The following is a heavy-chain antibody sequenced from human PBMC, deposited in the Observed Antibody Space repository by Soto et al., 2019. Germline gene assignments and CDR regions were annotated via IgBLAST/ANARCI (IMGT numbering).Heavy chain of an antibody. V-gene: IGHV1-18*04. CDR3: ARDYSAYVWGSYHRFDY. D-gene: IGHD3-16*02. J-gene: IGHJ4*02. CDR2: ISAYNGNT. CDR1: GYTFTSYG. Sequence: ASVKVSCKASGYTFTSYGISWVRQAPGQGLEWMGWISAYNGNTNYAQKLQGRVTMTTDTSTSTAYMELRSLRSDDTAVYYCARDYSAYVWGSYHRFDYWGQGTLVTVSS.